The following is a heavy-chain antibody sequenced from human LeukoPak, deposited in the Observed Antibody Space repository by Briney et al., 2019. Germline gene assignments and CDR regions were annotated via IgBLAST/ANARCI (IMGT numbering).Heavy chain of an antibody. J-gene: IGHJ4*01. CDR1: GASINNNF. CDR2: IYSSGSA. Sequence: SETLSLTCTVSGASINNNFWTWIRQPPGKGLEWIGYIYSSGSAKYNPSLKSRVIISGDTSKNQISLNLTSVIAADTAVYFCARHRDYYDTWGHGTLVAVSS. V-gene: IGHV4-59*08. CDR3: ARHRDYYDT. D-gene: IGHD3-22*01.